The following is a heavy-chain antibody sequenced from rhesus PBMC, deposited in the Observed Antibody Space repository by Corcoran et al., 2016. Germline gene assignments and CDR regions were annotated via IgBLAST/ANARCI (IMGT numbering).Heavy chain of an antibody. J-gene: IGHJ1*01. Sequence: EVQLVESGGGLVQPGGSLRLSCAASGFTFSDYYMSWVRQAPGKGLEWVSSIIMSTSYIYYADSVKGRFTISRDNAKNSLSLQMNSLKTEDTAVYYCTSGVGPEYFEFWGQGALVTVSS. D-gene: IGHD2-15*01. V-gene: IGHV3S16*01. CDR1: GFTFSDYY. CDR3: TSGVGPEYFEF. CDR2: IIMSTSYI.